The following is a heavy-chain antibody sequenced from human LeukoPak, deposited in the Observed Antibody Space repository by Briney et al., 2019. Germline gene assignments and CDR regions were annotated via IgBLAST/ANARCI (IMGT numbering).Heavy chain of an antibody. CDR2: FYYGGST. J-gene: IGHJ5*02. Sequence: SETLSLTCSVSGGSISNNNYCWGRLRQPPGKVLEWIGCFYYGGSTYYNPSLKIRVTISVDTSKNQFSLKLSSVTATDTALYYCARQSGYTRFDPWGQGTLVTVSS. D-gene: IGHD5-24*01. V-gene: IGHV4-39*01. CDR3: ARQSGYTRFDP. CDR1: GGSISNNNYC.